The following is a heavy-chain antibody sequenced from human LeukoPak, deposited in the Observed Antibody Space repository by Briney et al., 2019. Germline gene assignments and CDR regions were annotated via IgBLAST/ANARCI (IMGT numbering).Heavy chain of an antibody. CDR2: ISAYNGNT. D-gene: IGHD6-19*01. CDR3: ARDLSEYSSGWYVCDY. CDR1: GYTFTSYG. Sequence: ASVKVSCKASGYTFTSYGISWVRQAPGQGLEWMGWISAYNGNTKYAQKLQGRVTMTTDTSTSTAYMELRSLRSDDTAVYYCARDLSEYSSGWYVCDYWAREPWSPSPQ. V-gene: IGHV1-18*01. J-gene: IGHJ4*02.